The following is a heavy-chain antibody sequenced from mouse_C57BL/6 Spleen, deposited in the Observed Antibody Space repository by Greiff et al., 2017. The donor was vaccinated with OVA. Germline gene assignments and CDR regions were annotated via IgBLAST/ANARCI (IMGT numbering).Heavy chain of an antibody. Sequence: GGGLVQPKGSLKLPCAASGFTLIPFALHWVRRAPGKGLEGVARIRSKSSNYATYYAASVKDRFTISRDDSQSLLYLQMNNLKTEDTAMYYCVRSSNHYAMDYWGQGTSVTVSS. CDR2: IRSKSSNYAT. V-gene: IGHV10-3*01. D-gene: IGHD2-5*01. CDR3: VRSSNHYAMDY. J-gene: IGHJ4*01. CDR1: GFTLIPFA.